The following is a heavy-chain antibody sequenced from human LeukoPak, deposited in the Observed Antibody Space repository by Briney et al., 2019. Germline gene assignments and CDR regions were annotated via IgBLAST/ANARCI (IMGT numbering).Heavy chain of an antibody. CDR3: ASYRFDSSGYYNAEAAFDI. Sequence: PSETLSLTCAVSGGSISSSNWWSWVRQPPGKGLEWIGEIYHSGSTNYNPSLKSRVTISVDKSKNQFSLKLSSVTAADTAVYYCASYRFDSSGYYNAEAAFDIWGQGTMVTVSS. CDR1: GGSISSSNW. V-gene: IGHV4-4*02. J-gene: IGHJ3*02. D-gene: IGHD3-22*01. CDR2: IYHSGST.